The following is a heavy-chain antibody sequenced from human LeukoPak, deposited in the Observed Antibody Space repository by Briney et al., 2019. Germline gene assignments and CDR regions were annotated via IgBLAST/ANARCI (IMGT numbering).Heavy chain of an antibody. Sequence: SVKVSCKASGGTFSSFAISWVRQAPGQGLEWMGRIIPIFGTANYAQKLQGRVTITTDESTSTAYMELSSLRSEDTAVCYGARDLRSYGRAFDIGGQGTMVTVSS. CDR2: IIPIFGTA. D-gene: IGHD5-18*01. V-gene: IGHV1-69*05. CDR3: ARDLRSYGRAFDI. CDR1: GGTFSSFA. J-gene: IGHJ3*02.